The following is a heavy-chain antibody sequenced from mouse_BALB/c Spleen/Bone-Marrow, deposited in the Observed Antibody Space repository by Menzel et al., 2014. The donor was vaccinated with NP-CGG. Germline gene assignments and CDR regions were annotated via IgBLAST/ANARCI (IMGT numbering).Heavy chain of an antibody. V-gene: IGHV5-17*02. CDR3: ARKGAMITHYYAMDY. D-gene: IGHD2-4*01. CDR1: GFTFSSFG. J-gene: IGHJ4*01. Sequence: QRESGGGLVQPGGSRKLSCAASGFTFSSFGMHWVRQAPEKGLEWVAYISNGSSTIYYADTVKGRFTISRDNPKNTLFLQMTSLRSEDTAMYYCARKGAMITHYYAMDYWGQGTSVTVSS. CDR2: ISNGSSTI.